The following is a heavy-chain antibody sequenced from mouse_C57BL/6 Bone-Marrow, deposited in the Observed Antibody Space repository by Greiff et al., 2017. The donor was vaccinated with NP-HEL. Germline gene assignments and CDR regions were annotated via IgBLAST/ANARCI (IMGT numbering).Heavy chain of an antibody. D-gene: IGHD1-1*01. CDR2: IDPENGDT. Sequence: VQLQQSGAELARPGASVKLSCTASGFNIKDDYMHWVKQRPEQGLEWIGWIDPENGDTEYASKFQGKATITADTSSNTAYLQLSSLTSEDTAVYYCTAYYGSSYYFDYWGQGTTLTVSS. J-gene: IGHJ2*01. V-gene: IGHV14-4*01. CDR3: TAYYGSSYYFDY. CDR1: GFNIKDDY.